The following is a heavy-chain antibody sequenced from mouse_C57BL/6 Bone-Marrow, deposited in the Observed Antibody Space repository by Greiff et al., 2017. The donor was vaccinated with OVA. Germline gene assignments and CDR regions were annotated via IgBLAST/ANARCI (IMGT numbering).Heavy chain of an antibody. CDR2: IYPSDSET. CDR1: GYTFTSYW. D-gene: IGHD3-2*02. V-gene: IGHV1-61*01. Sequence: QVQLKQSGAELVRPGSSVKLSCKASGYTFTSYWMDWVKQRPGQGLEWIGNIYPSDSETHYNQKFKDKATLTVDKSSSTAYMQLSSLTSEDSAVYYCAREDSGLPTSFDYWGQGTTLTVSS. J-gene: IGHJ2*01. CDR3: AREDSGLPTSFDY.